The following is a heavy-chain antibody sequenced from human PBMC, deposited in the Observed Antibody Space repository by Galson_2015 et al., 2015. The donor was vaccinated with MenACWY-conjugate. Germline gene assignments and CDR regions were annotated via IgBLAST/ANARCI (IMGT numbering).Heavy chain of an antibody. CDR2: ITSSSSYI. V-gene: IGHV3-11*06. CDR3: GRYEARNREFDY. D-gene: IGHD1-14*01. Sequence: LRLPCAAPGVTFCDYYLSWLGQAAEGERVGVSYITSSSSYIEYEDSVKSRFTISSDNDKNTLYLQLISLRTEDEAVSYYGRYEARNREFDYWGQGTLVTVSS. CDR1: GVTFCDYY. J-gene: IGHJ4*02.